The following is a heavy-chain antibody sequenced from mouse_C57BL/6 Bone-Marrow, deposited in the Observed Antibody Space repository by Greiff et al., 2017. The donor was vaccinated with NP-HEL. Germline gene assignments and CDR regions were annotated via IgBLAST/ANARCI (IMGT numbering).Heavy chain of an antibody. CDR1: GYTFTDYY. D-gene: IGHD2-1*01. CDR2: INPNNGGT. V-gene: IGHV1-26*01. J-gene: IGHJ2*01. CDR3: APSYGNPFDY. Sequence: VQLQQSGPELVKPGASVKISCKASGYTFTDYYMNWVKQSHGKSLEWIGDINPNNGGTSYNQKFKGKATLTVDKSSSTAYMELRSLTSEDSAVYYCAPSYGNPFDYWGQGTTLTVSS.